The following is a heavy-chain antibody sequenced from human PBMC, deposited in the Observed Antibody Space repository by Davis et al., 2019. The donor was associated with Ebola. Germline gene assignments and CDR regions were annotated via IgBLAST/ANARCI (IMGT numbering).Heavy chain of an antibody. CDR2: INAGNGDT. D-gene: IGHD5-18*01. V-gene: IGHV1-3*01. Sequence: AASVKVSCKASGYIFTSYAIHWVRQAPGQRLEWMGWINAGNGDTKYSQKFRGRVTITRDTSASTAYMELSSLRSEDTAVYYCARGSSRGSGYSYGYYHYYGMDVWGQGTTVTVSS. J-gene: IGHJ6*02. CDR3: ARGSSRGSGYSYGYYHYYGMDV. CDR1: GYIFTSYA.